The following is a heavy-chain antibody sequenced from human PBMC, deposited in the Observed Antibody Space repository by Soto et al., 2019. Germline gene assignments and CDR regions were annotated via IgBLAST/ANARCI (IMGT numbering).Heavy chain of an antibody. V-gene: IGHV3-7*01. J-gene: IGHJ6*03. CDR3: ARGHFGSSSYRYIYYYYYYMDV. CDR1: GFTFSSYW. Sequence: GGSLRLSCAASGFTFSSYWMSWVRQAPGKGLEWVANIKQDGSEKYYVDSVKGRFTISRDNAKNSLYLQMNSLRAEDTAVYYCARGHFGSSSYRYIYYYYYYMDVWGKGTTVTVSS. D-gene: IGHD6-6*01. CDR2: IKQDGSEK.